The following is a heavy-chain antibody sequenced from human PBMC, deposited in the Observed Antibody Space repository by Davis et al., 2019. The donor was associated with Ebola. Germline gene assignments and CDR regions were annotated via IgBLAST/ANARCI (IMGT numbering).Heavy chain of an antibody. CDR2: IYYSGST. Sequence: MPGGSLRLSCAVYGGSFSGYYWSWIRQPPGKGLEWIGYIYYSGSTNYNPSLTSRVTISVDTSKNQFSLKLSSVTASDTAVYYCARVTRKYYYYGMDVWGQGTTVTVSS. J-gene: IGHJ6*02. D-gene: IGHD2-2*01. CDR3: ARVTRKYYYYGMDV. CDR1: GGSFSGYY. V-gene: IGHV4-59*01.